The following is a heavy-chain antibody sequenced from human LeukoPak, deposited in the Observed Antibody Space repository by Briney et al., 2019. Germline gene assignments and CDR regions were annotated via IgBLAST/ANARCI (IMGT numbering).Heavy chain of an antibody. V-gene: IGHV5-51*01. D-gene: IGHD2-15*01. CDR2: TYPGDSNT. J-gene: IGHJ5*02. Sequence: GESLKISCQGSGYSFTNNWIGWVRQMPGKGLEWMGITYPGDSNTRYSPSFQGQVTISADKSISSAYLQWSSLKASDTAMYYCVRSPACSSGTYYPNWFDPWGQGTLVTVSS. CDR3: VRSPACSSGTYYPNWFDP. CDR1: GYSFTNNW.